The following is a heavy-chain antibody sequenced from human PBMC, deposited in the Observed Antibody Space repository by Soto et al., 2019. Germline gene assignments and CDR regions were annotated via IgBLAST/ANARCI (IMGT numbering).Heavy chain of an antibody. CDR1: GGSITNYY. Sequence: SETLSLTCTVSGGSITNYYWSWIRQPPGRGLEWIGYISSSGTTSYNPSLGSRHTIFVDTSRNQFSLQLASVTAADTAVYYCAGRGHTMLRGTQPSYMDVRGKGTTVTVSS. V-gene: IGHV4-4*08. CDR3: AGRGHTMLRGTQPSYMDV. J-gene: IGHJ6*04. CDR2: ISSSGTT. D-gene: IGHD3-10*02.